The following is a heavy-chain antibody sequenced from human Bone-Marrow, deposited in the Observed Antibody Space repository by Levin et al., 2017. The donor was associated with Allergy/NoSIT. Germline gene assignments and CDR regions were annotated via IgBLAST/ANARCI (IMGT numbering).Heavy chain of an antibody. CDR2: ILPMFGTT. D-gene: IGHD1-26*01. CDR1: GGTVSNYA. V-gene: IGHV1-69*13. CDR3: AAERERRFHF. Sequence: ASVKVSCKASGGTVSNYAISWVRQAPGQGLEWMGSILPMFGTTHYAQKFQGRVTITADESTYTAYIDLSSLRADDTAVYYCAAERERRFHFWGQGTLVTVSS. J-gene: IGHJ4*02.